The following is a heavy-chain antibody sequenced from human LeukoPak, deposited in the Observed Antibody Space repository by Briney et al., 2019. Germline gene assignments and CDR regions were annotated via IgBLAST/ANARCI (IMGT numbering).Heavy chain of an antibody. CDR1: GYTFTSYG. V-gene: IGHV1-69*04. D-gene: IGHD2-21*02. CDR3: ASNIVVVTDYYYGMDV. CDR2: IIPILGIA. J-gene: IGHJ6*02. Sequence: ASVKVSCKASGYTFTSYGISWVRQAPGQGLEWMGRIIPILGIANYAQKFQGRVTITADKSTSTAYMELSSLRSEDTAVYYCASNIVVVTDYYYGMDVWGQGTTVTVSS.